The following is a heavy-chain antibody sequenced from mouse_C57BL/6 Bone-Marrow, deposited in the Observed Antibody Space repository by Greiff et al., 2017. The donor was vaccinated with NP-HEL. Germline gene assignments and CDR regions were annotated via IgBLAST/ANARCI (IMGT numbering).Heavy chain of an antibody. CDR2: ISSGSSTI. CDR3: AGDYG. Sequence: EVQGVESGGGLVQPGGSRKLSCAASGFTFSSFGMHWVRQAPEKGLEWVAYISSGSSTIYYADTVKGRFTISRDNPKNTLFLQMTSLRSEDTAMYYCAGDYGWGQGTLVTVSA. D-gene: IGHD2-4*01. J-gene: IGHJ3*01. V-gene: IGHV5-17*02. CDR1: GFTFSSFG.